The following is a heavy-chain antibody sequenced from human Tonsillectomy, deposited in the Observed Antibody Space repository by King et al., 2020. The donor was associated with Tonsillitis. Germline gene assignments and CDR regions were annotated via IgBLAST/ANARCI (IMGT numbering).Heavy chain of an antibody. J-gene: IGHJ4*02. Sequence: VQLQESGPGLVKPSETLSLTCTVSGGSISSSSYYWGWIRQPPGKGLEWIGSIYYSGSTYYNPSLKSRVTISVDTSKNQFSLKLSSVTAADTAVYYCARLTTVTVGFDYWGQGTLVTVSS. CDR2: IYYSGST. V-gene: IGHV4-39*01. D-gene: IGHD4-17*01. CDR1: GGSISSSSYY. CDR3: ARLTTVTVGFDY.